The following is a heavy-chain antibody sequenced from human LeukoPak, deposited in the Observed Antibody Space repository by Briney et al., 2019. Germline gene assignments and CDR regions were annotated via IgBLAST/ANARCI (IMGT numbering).Heavy chain of an antibody. V-gene: IGHV1-46*01. J-gene: IGHJ4*02. CDR3: ARDAEGRADYYGSGSKDPDY. CDR1: GYKFTSYY. Sequence: GASVKVSCKASGYKFTSYYMHWVRQAPGQGLEWMGIINPSGGSTTYAQKFQGRVTMTRDTSTSTVYMELSSLRSEDTAVYYCARDAEGRADYYGSGSKDPDYWGQGTLVTVSS. D-gene: IGHD3-10*01. CDR2: INPSGGST.